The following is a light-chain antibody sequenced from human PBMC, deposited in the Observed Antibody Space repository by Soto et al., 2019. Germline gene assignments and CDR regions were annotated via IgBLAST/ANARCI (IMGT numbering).Light chain of an antibody. Sequence: DIVMTQSPDSLAVSLGERATINCRSSQSLVHKTNYKNYLAWYQQKPGQPPKVLIYWATTRESGVPDRFSGSGSGTDFTLTISGLQTEDVAVYYCQQFYGSPWTFGQGTKVEIK. CDR2: WAT. V-gene: IGKV4-1*01. CDR3: QQFYGSPWT. CDR1: QSLVHKTNYKNY. J-gene: IGKJ1*01.